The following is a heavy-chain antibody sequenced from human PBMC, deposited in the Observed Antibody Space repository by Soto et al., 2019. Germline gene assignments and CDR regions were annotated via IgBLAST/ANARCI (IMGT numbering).Heavy chain of an antibody. V-gene: IGHV3-30*18. CDR1: GFTFTTYG. Sequence: QVQLVDSGGGVVQPGRSLRLSCAASGFTFTTYGMHWVRRAPGKGLEWVAVISYDGSHAYYADSVKGRFTISRDNSKNTLYLQINSLRAEDTAVYYFAKGRTYSVASAFDYWGRGTLVTVSS. CDR2: ISYDGSHA. D-gene: IGHD1-26*01. CDR3: AKGRTYSVASAFDY. J-gene: IGHJ4*02.